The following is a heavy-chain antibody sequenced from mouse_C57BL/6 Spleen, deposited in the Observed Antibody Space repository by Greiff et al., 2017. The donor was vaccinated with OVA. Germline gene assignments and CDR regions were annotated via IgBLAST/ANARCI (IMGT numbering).Heavy chain of an antibody. V-gene: IGHV1-22*01. CDR3: ARLLYYYGYYFDY. Sequence: VQLQQSGPELVKPGASVKMSCKASGYTFTDYNMHWVKQSHGKSLEWIGYINPNNGGTSHNQKFKGKATLTVNKSSSTAYMELRSLTSEDSAVYYCARLLYYYGYYFDYWGQGTTLTVSS. CDR1: GYTFTDYN. CDR2: INPNNGGT. J-gene: IGHJ2*01. D-gene: IGHD1-1*01.